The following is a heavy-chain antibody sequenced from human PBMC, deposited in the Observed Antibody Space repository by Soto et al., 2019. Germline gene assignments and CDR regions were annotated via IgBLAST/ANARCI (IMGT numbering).Heavy chain of an antibody. CDR2: ISCDGSTT. D-gene: IGHD3-16*02. J-gene: IGHJ4*02. CDR1: GFTFSTYW. CDR3: LRNTPTRSFDY. V-gene: IGHV3-74*01. Sequence: GGSLRLSCAASGFTFSTYWMHWVRQAPGEGLVWVSRISCDGSTTTYADSVKGRFTISRDNAKNTLDLQMNSLRVEDTAVYYCLRNTPTRSFDYWGQGTLVTVSS.